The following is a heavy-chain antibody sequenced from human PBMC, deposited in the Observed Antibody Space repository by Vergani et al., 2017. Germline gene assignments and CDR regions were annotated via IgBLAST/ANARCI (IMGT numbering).Heavy chain of an antibody. D-gene: IGHD4-23*01. CDR1: GFTFSREG. CDR2: LGYDGSNK. Sequence: QLQLVESGGGVVQPGRSLRLEGEEGGFTFSREGRQWVRQAPGKGEGGVEVLGYDGSNKYYADSVKGRFTISRDNSKNTLYLQMNSLRAEGTAVYYCAGESYGGNSWPYYFDYWGQGTLVTVSS. J-gene: IGHJ4*02. V-gene: IGHV3-33*01. CDR3: AGESYGGNSWPYYFDY.